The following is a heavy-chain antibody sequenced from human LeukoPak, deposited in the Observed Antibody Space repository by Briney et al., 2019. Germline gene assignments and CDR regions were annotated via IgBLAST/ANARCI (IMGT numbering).Heavy chain of an antibody. CDR1: GGSISSYY. J-gene: IGHJ5*02. D-gene: IGHD6-19*01. Sequence: TSETLSLTCTVSGGSISSYYWSWIRQPPGKGLEWIGYMYRTGSTNYNPSLKSRVTITPDTSKNQFSLRLASVTAADTAVYYCAREGTYGWYNWFDPWGQGTLVTVSS. V-gene: IGHV4-59*01. CDR3: AREGTYGWYNWFDP. CDR2: MYRTGST.